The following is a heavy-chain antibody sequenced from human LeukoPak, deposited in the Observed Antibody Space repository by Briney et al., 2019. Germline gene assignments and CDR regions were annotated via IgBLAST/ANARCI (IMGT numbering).Heavy chain of an antibody. CDR2: IYWDDDK. Sequence: SGPTLVNPTQTLTLTCTFSGFSLSTSGVGVGWIRQPPGKALEWLALIYWDDDKRYSPSLRSRLTITKDTSKNQVVLTMTNMDPVDTATYYCAHRGSGVATIKDFDYWGRGTLVTVSS. CDR3: AHRGSGVATIKDFDY. J-gene: IGHJ4*02. D-gene: IGHD5-24*01. V-gene: IGHV2-5*02. CDR1: GFSLSTSGVG.